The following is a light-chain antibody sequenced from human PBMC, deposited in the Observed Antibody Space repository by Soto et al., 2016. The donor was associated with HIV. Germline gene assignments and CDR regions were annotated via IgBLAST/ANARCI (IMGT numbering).Light chain of an antibody. CDR3: QQYNSYSS. CDR2: KAS. V-gene: IGKV1-5*03. CDR1: QSISSW. J-gene: IGKJ2*01. Sequence: DIQMTQSPSTLSASVGDRVTITCRASQSISSWLAWYQQKPGKAPKLLIYKASSLESGVPSRFSGSGSGTEFTLTISSLQPDDFATYYCQQYNSYSSFGQGYQAGXQT.